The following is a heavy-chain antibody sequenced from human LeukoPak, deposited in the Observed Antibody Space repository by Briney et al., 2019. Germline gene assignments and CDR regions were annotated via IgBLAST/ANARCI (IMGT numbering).Heavy chain of an antibody. D-gene: IGHD5-18*01. V-gene: IGHV4-59*01. Sequence: SETLSLTCTVSGDSINGFYWNWIRQPPGKGREWIGYIYYSGNTNYNPSLKSRVTMSVDTSTNQFSLNLSSVTAVDTPVYYCARSNTPWIQLWFFDIWGQGTMITVSS. CDR2: IYYSGNT. CDR1: GDSINGFY. J-gene: IGHJ3*02. CDR3: ARSNTPWIQLWFFDI.